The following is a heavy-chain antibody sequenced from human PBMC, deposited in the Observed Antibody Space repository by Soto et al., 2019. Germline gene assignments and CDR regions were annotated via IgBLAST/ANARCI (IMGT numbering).Heavy chain of an antibody. J-gene: IGHJ4*02. CDR2: IIPIFGTA. D-gene: IGHD3-3*01. Sequence: QVQLVQSGAEVKKPGSSVKVSCKASGGTFSTYAITWVRQAPGQGLEWMGGIIPIFGTANYAQKFQGRVTITADESTSTAYMALSSLRSEDTAVYYCARGLRFLEGKDYFDCWGQGTLVTVSS. CDR3: ARGLRFLEGKDYFDC. V-gene: IGHV1-69*12. CDR1: GGTFSTYA.